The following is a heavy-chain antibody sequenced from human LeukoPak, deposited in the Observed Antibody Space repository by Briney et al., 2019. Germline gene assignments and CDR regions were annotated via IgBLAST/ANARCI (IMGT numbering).Heavy chain of an antibody. Sequence: ASVKVSCKASGYTFTSYYMHWVRQAPGQELEWMGIINPSGGSTSYAQKFQGRVTMTRDTSTSTVYMELSSLRSEDTAVYYCAREEGPYCGGDCYTDYWGQGTLVTVSS. D-gene: IGHD2-21*02. CDR3: AREEGPYCGGDCYTDY. J-gene: IGHJ4*02. V-gene: IGHV1-46*01. CDR2: INPSGGST. CDR1: GYTFTSYY.